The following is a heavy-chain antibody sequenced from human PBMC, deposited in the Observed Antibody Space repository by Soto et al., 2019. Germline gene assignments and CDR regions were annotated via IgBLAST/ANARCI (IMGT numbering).Heavy chain of an antibody. CDR3: ARVNSYGSYYYGMDV. V-gene: IGHV1-69*06. CDR1: GGTFSSYA. J-gene: IGHJ6*02. D-gene: IGHD5-18*01. Sequence: SVKVSCKASGGTFSSYAISWVRQAPGQGLEWMGGIIPIFGTANYAQKFQGRVTITADKSTSTAYMELSSLRSEDTAVYYCARVNSYGSYYYGMDVWGQGTTVTVSS. CDR2: IIPIFGTA.